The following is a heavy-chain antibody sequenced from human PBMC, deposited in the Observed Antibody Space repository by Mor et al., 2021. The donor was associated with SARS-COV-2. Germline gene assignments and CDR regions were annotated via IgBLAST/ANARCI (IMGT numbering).Heavy chain of an antibody. Sequence: NYAQKLQGSVPLTTDTSTSTAYMELRSLRSDDTAVYYCAREPAGSGSYWFDPWGQGTLVTVSS. CDR3: AREPAGSGSYWFDP. J-gene: IGHJ5*02. V-gene: IGHV1-18*01. D-gene: IGHD1-26*01.